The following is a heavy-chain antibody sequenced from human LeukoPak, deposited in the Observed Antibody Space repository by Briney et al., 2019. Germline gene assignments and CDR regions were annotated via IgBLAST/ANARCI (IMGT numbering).Heavy chain of an antibody. CDR1: GFTFSNAW. D-gene: IGHD2-15*01. CDR3: TTGDIVVVVAEPRGPIDY. J-gene: IGHJ4*02. CDR2: IKSKTDGGTT. V-gene: IGHV3-15*01. Sequence: GGSLRLSCAASGFTFSNAWMSWVRQAPGKGLEWVGRIKSKTDGGTTDYAAPVKGRFTISREDSKNTLYLQMNGLKTEDTAVYYCTTGDIVVVVAEPRGPIDYWGQGTLVTVSS.